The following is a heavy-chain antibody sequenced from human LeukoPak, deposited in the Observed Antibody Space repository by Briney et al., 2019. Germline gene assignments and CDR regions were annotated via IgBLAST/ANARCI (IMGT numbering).Heavy chain of an antibody. V-gene: IGHV3-23*01. CDR2: LRGNGDT. Sequence: GGSLTLSCAASGFIFSSYAMSWVREAPARGLEWASSLRGNGDTFYADSVKGRFTLSRDESRNTVYLHLNELRVEDTAVYYCAKASWVSTADAVLWGQGTVVTVSS. CDR1: GFIFSSYA. D-gene: IGHD3-16*01. CDR3: AKASWVSTADAVL. J-gene: IGHJ4*02.